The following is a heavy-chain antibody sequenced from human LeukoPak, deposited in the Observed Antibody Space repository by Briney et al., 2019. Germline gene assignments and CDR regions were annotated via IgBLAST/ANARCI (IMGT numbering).Heavy chain of an antibody. D-gene: IGHD6-13*01. CDR2: IKQDGSEK. CDR1: GFTFSSDW. J-gene: IGHJ3*02. V-gene: IGHV3-7*05. CDR3: ARYTSSWHAYDI. Sequence: PGGSLRLSCAASGFTFSSDWMSWVRQAPGKGLEWVASIKQDGSEKYYVDSVKGRFTISRDQAKNSLYLQMSSLRGEDTAVYYCARYTSSWHAYDIWGQGTMATVSS.